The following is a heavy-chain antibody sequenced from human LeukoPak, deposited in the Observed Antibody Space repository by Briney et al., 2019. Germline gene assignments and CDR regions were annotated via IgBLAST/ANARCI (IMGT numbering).Heavy chain of an antibody. CDR1: EHTLTDLS. CDR3: ATGGIYSLLDY. V-gene: IGHV1-24*01. J-gene: IGHJ4*02. Sequence: GASVKVSCKVSEHTLTDLSTHWVRQTPGGGLEWMGGLDPEDGETIYAQKFQGRVTMTEDTSTDTAYMELSSLRSEDTAVYYCATGGIYSLLDYWGQGTLVTVSS. D-gene: IGHD1-26*01. CDR2: LDPEDGET.